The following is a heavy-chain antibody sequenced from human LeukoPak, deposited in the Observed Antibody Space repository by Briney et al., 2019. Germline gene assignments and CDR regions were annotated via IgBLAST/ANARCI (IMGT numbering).Heavy chain of an antibody. CDR2: IIPILGIA. CDR1: GGTFSSYA. Sequence: SVKVSCKASGGTFSSYAISWVRQAPGQGLEWMGRIIPILGIANYAQKFQGRVTITADKSTSTAYMELSSLRSEDTAVYYRARTTVGPNFDYWGQGTLVTVSS. J-gene: IGHJ4*02. CDR3: ARTTVGPNFDY. V-gene: IGHV1-69*04. D-gene: IGHD4-23*01.